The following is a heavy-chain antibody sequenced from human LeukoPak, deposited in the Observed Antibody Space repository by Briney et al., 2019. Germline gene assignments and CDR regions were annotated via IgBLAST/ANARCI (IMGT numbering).Heavy chain of an antibody. J-gene: IGHJ4*02. CDR1: RFTFSSYS. CDR3: ARGPRAYSSSPDFDY. V-gene: IGHV3-21*01. CDR2: ISSSSSYI. D-gene: IGHD6-6*01. Sequence: GGSLRLSCAASRFTFSSYSMNWVRQAPGKGLEWASSISSSSSYIYYADSVKGRFTISRDNAKNSLYLQMNSLRAEDTAVYYCARGPRAYSSSPDFDYWGQGTLVTVSS.